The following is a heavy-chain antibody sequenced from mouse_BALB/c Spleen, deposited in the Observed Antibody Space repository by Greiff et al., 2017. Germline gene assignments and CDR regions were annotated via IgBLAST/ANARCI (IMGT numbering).Heavy chain of an antibody. CDR1: GYTFTSYY. CDR2: INPSNGGT. CDR3: TRSGGYYVDYFDY. D-gene: IGHD2-3*01. J-gene: IGHJ2*01. Sequence: QVQLKQSGAELVKPGASVKLSCKASGYTFTSYYMYWVKQRPGQGLEWIGEINPSNGGTNFNEKFKSKATLTVDKSSSTAYMQLSSLTSEDSAVYYCTRSGGYYVDYFDYWGQGTTLTVSS. V-gene: IGHV1S81*02.